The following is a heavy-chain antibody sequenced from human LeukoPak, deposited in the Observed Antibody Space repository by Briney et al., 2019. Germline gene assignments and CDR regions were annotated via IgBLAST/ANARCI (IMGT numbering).Heavy chain of an antibody. CDR1: GFTFSSYA. V-gene: IGHV3-21*01. J-gene: IGHJ4*02. CDR3: ASYDILTGYYLDY. CDR2: ISSSSSYI. Sequence: PGGSLRLSCAASGFTFSSYAMSWVRQAPGKGLEWVSSISSSSSYIYYADSVKGRFTISRDNAKNSLYLQMNSLRAEDTAVYYCASYDILTGYYLDYWGQGTLVTVSS. D-gene: IGHD3-9*01.